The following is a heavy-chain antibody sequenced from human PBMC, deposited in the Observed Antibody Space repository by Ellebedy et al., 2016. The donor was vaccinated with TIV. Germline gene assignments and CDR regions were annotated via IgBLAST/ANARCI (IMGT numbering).Heavy chain of an antibody. J-gene: IGHJ4*02. CDR2: INSDGSRT. CDR1: GFIFSSYW. Sequence: PGGSLRLSCAASGFIFSSYWMHWVRQAPGKGLVWVSRINSDGSRTDYADSVVKGRFTISRDNAKNTLYLQMNSLRAEDTAVYYCSRGIAAVMYWGQGTLVTVSS. D-gene: IGHD6-13*01. CDR3: SRGIAAVMY. V-gene: IGHV3-74*01.